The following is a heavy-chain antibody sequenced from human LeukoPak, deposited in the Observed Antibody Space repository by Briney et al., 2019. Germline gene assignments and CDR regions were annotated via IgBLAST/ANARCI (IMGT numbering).Heavy chain of an antibody. CDR1: GGCFSGYY. D-gene: IGHD4-23*01. CDR2: INHSGST. CDR3: ASGWVRTVFDY. Sequence: SETLSLTCAVYGGCFSGYYWSWIRQPPGKGLEWIGEINHSGSTNYNPSLKSRVTISVDTSKNQFSLKLSSVTAADTAVYYCASGWVRTVFDYWGQGTLVTVSS. V-gene: IGHV4-34*01. J-gene: IGHJ4*02.